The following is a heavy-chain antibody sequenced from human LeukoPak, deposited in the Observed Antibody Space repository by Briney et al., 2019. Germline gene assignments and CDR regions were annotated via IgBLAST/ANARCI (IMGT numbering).Heavy chain of an antibody. D-gene: IGHD1-26*01. CDR3: ARGRWVGTTQAYYLDF. V-gene: IGHV1-69*13. CDR1: GGTFSSYA. Sequence: ASVKVSCKASGGTFSSYAISWVRQAPGQGLEWMGGIIPIFGTANYAQKFQGRVTITADESTSTAYMELSSLRSEDTAAYYCARGRWVGTTQAYYLDFWGQGTLVTVSS. J-gene: IGHJ4*02. CDR2: IIPIFGTA.